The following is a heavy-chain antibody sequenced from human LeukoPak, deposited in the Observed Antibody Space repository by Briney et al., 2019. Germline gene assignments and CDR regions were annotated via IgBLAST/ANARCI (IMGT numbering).Heavy chain of an antibody. D-gene: IGHD3-16*01. CDR3: ARRGFGYSRSYIDY. V-gene: IGHV4-4*02. CDR2: IYHSGST. CDR1: GGSISSSYW. Sequence: PSETLSLTCAVSGGSISSSYWWSWVRQPPGKGLEWIGEIYHSGSTNYNPSLKSRVTISVDNSKNQFSLKLSSVTAADTAVYYCARRGFGYSRSYIDYWGQGTLVTVSS. J-gene: IGHJ4*02.